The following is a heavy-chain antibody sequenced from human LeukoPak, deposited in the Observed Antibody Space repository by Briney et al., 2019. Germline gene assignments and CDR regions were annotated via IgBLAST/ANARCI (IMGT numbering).Heavy chain of an antibody. D-gene: IGHD4-4*01. CDR3: ARDKMTTLTTRTYYYYYGMDV. Sequence: ASVKVSCKASGYTFTSYGISWVRQAPGQGLEWMGWISAYNGNTNYAQKLQGRVTMTTDTSTSTAYMELRSLRSDDTAVYYCARDKMTTLTTRTYYYYYGMDVRGQGTTVTVSS. V-gene: IGHV1-18*01. J-gene: IGHJ6*02. CDR1: GYTFTSYG. CDR2: ISAYNGNT.